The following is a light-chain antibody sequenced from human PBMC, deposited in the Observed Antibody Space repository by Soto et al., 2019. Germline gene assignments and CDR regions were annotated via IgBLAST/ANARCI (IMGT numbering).Light chain of an antibody. CDR3: SSYTSSSTLV. V-gene: IGLV2-14*01. J-gene: IGLJ2*01. Sequence: QSALTQPASVSGSPGQSITISCTGTSSYVGGYNYVSWYQQHPGKAPKLMIYDVSNRPSGVSNRFSGSKSGNTASLTISGLQAEVEADYYCSSYTSSSTLVFGGGTKLTVL. CDR1: SSYVGGYNY. CDR2: DVS.